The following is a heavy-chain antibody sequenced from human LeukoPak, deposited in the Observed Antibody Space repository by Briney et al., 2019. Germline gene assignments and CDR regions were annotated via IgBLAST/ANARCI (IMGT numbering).Heavy chain of an antibody. CDR2: IWYDGSNK. V-gene: IGHV3-33*06. D-gene: IGHD3-16*01. J-gene: IGHJ4*02. CDR3: AKDRHLHWGTFAGSSLDY. Sequence: PGRSLRLSCAASGFTFSSYGMHWVRQAPGKGLEWVAVIWYDGSNKYYADSVKGRFTISRDNSKNTLYLQMNSLRAEDTAVYYCAKDRHLHWGTFAGSSLDYWRQGTLVTVSS. CDR1: GFTFSSYG.